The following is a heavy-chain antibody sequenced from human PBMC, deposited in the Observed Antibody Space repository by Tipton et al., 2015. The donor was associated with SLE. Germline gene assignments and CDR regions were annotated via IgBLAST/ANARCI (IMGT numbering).Heavy chain of an antibody. Sequence: TLSLTCTVSGGSISTSSYYWAWIRQPPGKGLECIGNINYSGTTSYNPSLKSRVTMSVDTSQNQFSLTLRSVTAADTAVYYCARDLRSGGYYYYYYMDVWGKGTTVTVSS. CDR1: GGSISTSSYY. V-gene: IGHV4-39*07. J-gene: IGHJ6*03. CDR2: INYSGTT. CDR3: ARDLRSGGYYYYYYMDV. D-gene: IGHD1-14*01.